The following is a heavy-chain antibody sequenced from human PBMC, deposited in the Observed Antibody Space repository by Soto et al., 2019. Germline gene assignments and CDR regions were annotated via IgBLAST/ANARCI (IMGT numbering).Heavy chain of an antibody. V-gene: IGHV5-51*01. Sequence: PGESLKISCKGSGYSFTGYWIGWVRQMPGKGLEWMGIIYPGDSDTRYSPSFQGQVTISADKSISTAYLQWSSLKASDTAMYYCARTAAAGKYYYGVDVWGQGTKVTVSS. D-gene: IGHD6-13*01. J-gene: IGHJ6*02. CDR3: ARTAAAGKYYYGVDV. CDR1: GYSFTGYW. CDR2: IYPGDSDT.